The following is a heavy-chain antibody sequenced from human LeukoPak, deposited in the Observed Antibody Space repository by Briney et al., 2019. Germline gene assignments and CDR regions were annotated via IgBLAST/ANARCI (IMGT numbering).Heavy chain of an antibody. CDR3: ARDVEGGTFDI. CDR2: IDQSGGRN. Sequence: PGGSLRLSCAASGFTFSRFWMNGVRQATGRGVEGVANIDQSGGRNTYVASLKRRFTISRDNAKNSLFLEMSSLRADDTAVYFCARDVEGGTFDIWGQGTTVTVSS. J-gene: IGHJ3*02. D-gene: IGHD3-16*01. V-gene: IGHV3-7*05. CDR1: GFTFSRFW.